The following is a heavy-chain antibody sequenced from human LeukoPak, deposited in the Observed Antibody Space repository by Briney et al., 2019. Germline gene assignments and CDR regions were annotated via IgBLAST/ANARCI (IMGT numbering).Heavy chain of an antibody. Sequence: PSETLSLTCAVYGGSFSGYYWSWIRQPPGKGLEWIGEINHSGSTNYNPSLKSRVTISVDTSKNQFSLKRSSVTAADTAVYYCAGRKVGAPPPPLRAAPNFDYWGQGTLVTVSS. D-gene: IGHD1-26*01. V-gene: IGHV4-34*01. CDR1: GGSFSGYY. CDR2: INHSGST. CDR3: AGRKVGAPPPPLRAAPNFDY. J-gene: IGHJ4*02.